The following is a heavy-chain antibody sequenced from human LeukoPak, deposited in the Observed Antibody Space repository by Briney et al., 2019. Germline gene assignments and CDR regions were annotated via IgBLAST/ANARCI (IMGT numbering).Heavy chain of an antibody. CDR1: GFTFSNAW. V-gene: IGHV3-15*01. Sequence: MTGGSLRLPCAASGFTFSNAWMNWVRQAPGKGLEWVGRIKSKTDGETTSYAAPVKGRFTISRDDSRNTLYLQMNSLKTEDTAVYYCATCNGDCYFNFWGQGTLVTVSS. J-gene: IGHJ4*02. CDR3: ATCNGDCYFNF. D-gene: IGHD2-21*02. CDR2: IKSKTDGETT.